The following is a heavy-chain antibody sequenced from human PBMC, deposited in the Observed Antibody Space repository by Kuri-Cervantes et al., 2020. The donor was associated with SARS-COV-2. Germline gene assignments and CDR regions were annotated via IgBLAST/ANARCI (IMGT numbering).Heavy chain of an antibody. CDR3: ARDSSPYVLRFLEWLPAPGRALDP. V-gene: IGHV1-3*01. D-gene: IGHD3-3*01. CDR2: TNAGNGNT. Sequence: ASVKVSCKASGYTFTSYAMHWVRQAPGQRLEWMGWTNAGNGNTKYSQKFQGRITITRDTSTNTVYMEVSSLTSEDTAVYYCARDSSPYVLRFLEWLPAPGRALDPWGQGTLVTVSS. J-gene: IGHJ5*02. CDR1: GYTFTSYA.